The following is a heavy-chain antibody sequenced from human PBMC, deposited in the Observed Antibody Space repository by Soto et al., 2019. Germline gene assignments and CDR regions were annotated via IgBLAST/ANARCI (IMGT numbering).Heavy chain of an antibody. V-gene: IGHV4-39*01. J-gene: IGHJ4*02. CDR3: ESRYYCRYSDY. D-gene: IGHD2-15*01. CDR2: IFYSGST. Sequence: TETLSLTCTVSGDSISSSNYFWGWIRQPPGKGLEWIGTIFYSGSTYYNPSLKSRVTISVDTSKNQFSLKLTSVTAADTALYFGESRYYCRYSDYSGQ. CDR1: GDSISSSNYF.